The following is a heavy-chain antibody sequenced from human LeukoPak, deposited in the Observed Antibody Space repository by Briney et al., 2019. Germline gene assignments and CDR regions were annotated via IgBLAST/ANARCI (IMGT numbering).Heavy chain of an antibody. Sequence: SETLSLTCAVHGGSFSGYCWSWLRQPPGKGLEWIGEINHSGSTNYSPSLKSRLTISVDTSKNQFSLKVSSVTAADTAVYFCASAGPSFDYWGQGTLVTVSS. CDR1: GGSFSGYC. CDR2: INHSGST. V-gene: IGHV4-34*01. J-gene: IGHJ4*02. CDR3: ASAGPSFDY.